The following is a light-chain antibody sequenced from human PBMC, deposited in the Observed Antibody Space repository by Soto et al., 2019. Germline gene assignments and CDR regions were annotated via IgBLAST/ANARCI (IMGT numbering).Light chain of an antibody. J-gene: IGKJ4*01. CDR3: HQYGSSPLT. CDR2: GAS. V-gene: IGKV3-20*01. CDR1: QTIRSNF. Sequence: EVVLTQSPGTLSLSPGERAILSCRASQTIRSNFLAWYQQKPGQAPRLLIYGASSRVTGIPDRFSGSASGTDFTLTISRLEPEDFAVYYCHQYGSSPLTFGRGTKVEIK.